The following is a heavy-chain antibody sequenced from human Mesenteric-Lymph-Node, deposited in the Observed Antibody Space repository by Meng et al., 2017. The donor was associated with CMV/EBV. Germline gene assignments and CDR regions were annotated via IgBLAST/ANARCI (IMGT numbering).Heavy chain of an antibody. J-gene: IGHJ4*02. V-gene: IGHV3-23*01. Sequence: GESLKISCAASGFTFSDYGMSWVRQASGKGLEWVSSINYSGGFTYYANSVKGRFSISRDNSKNILYLEMNSLRAEDTAIYYCARDFTVGGSYYSSLVYWGQGTLVTVSS. CDR1: GFTFSDYG. D-gene: IGHD3-22*01. CDR3: ARDFTVGGSYYSSLVY. CDR2: INYSGGFT.